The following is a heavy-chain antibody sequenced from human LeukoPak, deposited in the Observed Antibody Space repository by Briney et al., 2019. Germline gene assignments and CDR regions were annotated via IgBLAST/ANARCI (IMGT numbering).Heavy chain of an antibody. CDR3: AREDNLGSGSSPNDY. CDR2: INPNSGGT. CDR1: GYTFTGYY. Sequence: ASVKVSCKASGYTFTGYYMDWVRQAPGQGLEWMGRINPNSGGTNYAQKFQGRVTMTRDTSISTAYMELSRLRSDDTAVFYCAREDNLGSGSSPNDYWGQGTLVTVSS. J-gene: IGHJ4*02. V-gene: IGHV1-2*06. D-gene: IGHD6-19*01.